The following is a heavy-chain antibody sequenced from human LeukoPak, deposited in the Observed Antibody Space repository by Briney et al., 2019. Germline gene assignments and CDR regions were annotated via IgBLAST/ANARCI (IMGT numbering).Heavy chain of an antibody. CDR1: GFTVSSNY. CDR3: ARVRGVAYYYYGMDV. D-gene: IGHD2-15*01. J-gene: IGHJ6*02. V-gene: IGHV3-53*01. CDR2: IYSGGST. Sequence: GGSLRLSCAASGFTVSSNYMSWVRQAPGKGLEWVSVIYSGGSTYYADSVKGRFTIPRDNSKNTLYLQMNSLRAEDTAVYYCARVRGVAYYYYGMDVWGQGTTVTVSS.